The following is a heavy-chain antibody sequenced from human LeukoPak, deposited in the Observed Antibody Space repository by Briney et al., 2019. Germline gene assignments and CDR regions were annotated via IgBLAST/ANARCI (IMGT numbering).Heavy chain of an antibody. V-gene: IGHV3-53*01. J-gene: IGHJ4*02. CDR1: GFTVSSNS. D-gene: IGHD3-10*01. CDR3: ARNRATMVRGVIDY. CDR2: IYSDNT. Sequence: PGGSLRLSCTVSGFTVSSNSMSWVRRAPGKGLEWVSFIYSDNTHYSDSVKGRFTISRDNAKNSLYLQMNSLRAEDTALYYCARNRATMVRGVIDYWGQGTLVTVSS.